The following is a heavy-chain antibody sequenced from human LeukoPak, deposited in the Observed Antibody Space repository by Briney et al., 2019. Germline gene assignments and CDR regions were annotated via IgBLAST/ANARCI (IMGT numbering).Heavy chain of an antibody. CDR2: IYHSGST. D-gene: IGHD3-22*01. CDR1: GYSISSGYY. CDR3: AGKYYYDSSGYFYVDW. J-gene: IGHJ4*02. V-gene: IGHV4-38-2*02. Sequence: SETLSLTCTVSGYSISSGYYWGWIRQSPGKGLEWIGSIYHSGSTYYNPSLKSRVTISMDTTKNQFSLKLTSVTAADTAVYYCAGKYYYDSSGYFYVDWWGQGTLVTVSS.